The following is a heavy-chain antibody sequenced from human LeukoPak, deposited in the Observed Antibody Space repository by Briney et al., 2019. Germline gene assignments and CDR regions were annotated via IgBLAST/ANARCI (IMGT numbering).Heavy chain of an antibody. D-gene: IGHD2-2*01. CDR1: GYTFTSYG. J-gene: IGHJ4*02. CDR2: ISAYNGNT. CDR3: ARVEGDCSSTRCYVGYFDY. V-gene: IGHV1-18*01. Sequence: ASVKVSCKASGYTFTSYGISWVRQAPGQGLEWMGWISAYNGNTNYAQKLQGRVTMTTDTSTNTAYMELRSLRSDDTAVYYCARVEGDCSSTRCYVGYFDYWGQGTLVTVSS.